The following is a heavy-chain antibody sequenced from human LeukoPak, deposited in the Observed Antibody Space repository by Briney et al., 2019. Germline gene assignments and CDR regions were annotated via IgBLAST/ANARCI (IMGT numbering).Heavy chain of an antibody. V-gene: IGHV3-33*01. J-gene: IGHJ6*02. CDR2: IWYDGSNK. D-gene: IGHD2-2*01. Sequence: GRCLRLSCAASGFTFSSYGMHWVRQAPGKGLEWVAVIWYDGSNKYYADSVKGRFTISRDNSKNTLYLQMNSLRAEDTAVYYCARAYCSSTSCYGHYYYYGMDVWGQGTTVTVSS. CDR1: GFTFSSYG. CDR3: ARAYCSSTSCYGHYYYYGMDV.